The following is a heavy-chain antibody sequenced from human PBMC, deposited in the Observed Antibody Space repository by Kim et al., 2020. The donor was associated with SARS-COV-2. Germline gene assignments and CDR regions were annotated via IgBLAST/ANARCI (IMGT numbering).Heavy chain of an antibody. CDR1: GYTFTSYA. D-gene: IGHD2-15*01. CDR2: INTNTGNP. CDR3: ARELVAAYYYYYYYGMDV. Sequence: ASVKVSCKASGYTFTSYAMNWVRQAPGQGLEWMGWINTNTGNPTYAQGFTGRFVFSLDTSVSTAYLQISSLKAEDTAVYYCARELVAAYYYYYYYGMDVWGQGTTVTVSS. V-gene: IGHV7-4-1*02. J-gene: IGHJ6*02.